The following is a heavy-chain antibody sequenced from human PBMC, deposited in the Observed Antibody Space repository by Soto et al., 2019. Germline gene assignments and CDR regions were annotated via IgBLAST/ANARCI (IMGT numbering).Heavy chain of an antibody. D-gene: IGHD2-15*01. CDR3: AGGYCSGGSCYTTYYYYGMDV. CDR2: IWYDGSNK. CDR1: GFTFSSYG. J-gene: IGHJ6*02. Sequence: VQLVESGGGVVQPGRSLRLSCAASGFTFSSYGMHWVRQAPGKGLEWVAVIWYDGSNKYYADSVKGRFTISRDNSKNTLYLQMNSLRAEDTAVYYCAGGYCSGGSCYTTYYYYGMDVWGQGTTVTVSS. V-gene: IGHV3-33*01.